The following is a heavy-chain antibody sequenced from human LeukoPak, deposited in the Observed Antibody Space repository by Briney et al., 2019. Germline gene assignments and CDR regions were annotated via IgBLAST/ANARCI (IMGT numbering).Heavy chain of an antibody. CDR1: GFTFSSYS. V-gene: IGHV3-21*04. D-gene: IGHD3-3*01. Sequence: GGSLRLSCAASGFTFSSYSMNWVRQAPGKGLEWVSSISSSSSYIYYADSVKGRFTISRDNAKNSLYLQMESLRAEDTAVYYCAKDTGSPADAITMEDNAFDIWGQGTMVTVSS. CDR2: ISSSSSYI. CDR3: AKDTGSPADAITMEDNAFDI. J-gene: IGHJ3*02.